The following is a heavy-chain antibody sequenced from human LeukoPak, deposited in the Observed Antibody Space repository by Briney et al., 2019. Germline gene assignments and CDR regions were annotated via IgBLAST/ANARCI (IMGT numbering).Heavy chain of an antibody. CDR2: INPNSGGT. V-gene: IGHV1-2*02. CDR1: GYTFTSYD. Sequence: ASVKVSCKASGYTFTSYDINWVRQAPGQGLEWMGWINPNSGGTNYAQKFQGRVTMTRDTSISTAYMELSRLRSDDTAVYYCARSAYGDYVADIDYWGQGTLVTVSS. D-gene: IGHD4-17*01. CDR3: ARSAYGDYVADIDY. J-gene: IGHJ4*02.